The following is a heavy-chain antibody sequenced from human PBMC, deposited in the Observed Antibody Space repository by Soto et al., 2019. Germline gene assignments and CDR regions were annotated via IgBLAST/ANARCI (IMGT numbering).Heavy chain of an antibody. CDR1: GFTFRSSP. D-gene: IGHD6-25*01. CDR3: TIDSHWGIISATHDY. J-gene: IGHJ4*02. V-gene: IGHV3-23*01. Sequence: GGSLRLSCAVSGFTFRSSPMSWVRRAPGKGLEWVSGINGGDDSEHYADSVRGRFTIIRDNSKNLLLLQMNSLRVEDTAIYYCTIDSHWGIISATHDYCGQGSQVIGS. CDR2: INGGDDSE.